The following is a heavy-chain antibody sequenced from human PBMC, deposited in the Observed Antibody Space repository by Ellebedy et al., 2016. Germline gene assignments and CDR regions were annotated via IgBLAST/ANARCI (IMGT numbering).Heavy chain of an antibody. D-gene: IGHD5-24*01. CDR3: ARSPQRWLQFTSRYYFDY. V-gene: IGHV4-34*01. CDR2: INHSGST. CDR1: GGSFSGYY. J-gene: IGHJ4*02. Sequence: GSLRLSXAVYGGSFSGYYWSWIRQPPGKGLEWIGEINHSGSTNYNPSLKSRVTISVDTSKNQFSLKLSSVTAADTAVYYCARSPQRWLQFTSRYYFDYWGQGTLVTVSS.